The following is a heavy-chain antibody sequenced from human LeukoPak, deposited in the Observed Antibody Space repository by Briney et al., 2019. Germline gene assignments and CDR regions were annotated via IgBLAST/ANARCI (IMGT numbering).Heavy chain of an antibody. J-gene: IGHJ3*02. D-gene: IGHD3-9*01. CDR3: AALPPILTGYDDAFDI. CDR1: GFTFTSSA. V-gene: IGHV1-58*01. Sequence: VKVSCKASGFTFTSSAVQWVRQARGQRLEWIGWIVVGSGNTNYAQKFQERVTITRDMSTSTAYMELSSLRSEDTAVYYCAALPPILTGYDDAFDIWGQGTMVTVSS. CDR2: IVVGSGNT.